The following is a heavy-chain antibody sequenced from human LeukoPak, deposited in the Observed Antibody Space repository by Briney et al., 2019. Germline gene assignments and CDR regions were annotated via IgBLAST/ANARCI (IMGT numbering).Heavy chain of an antibody. CDR3: ARDSYGDANFDS. J-gene: IGHJ4*02. V-gene: IGHV3-53*01. D-gene: IGHD4-17*01. Sequence: GGSLRLSCAASGFTFSSNYMSWVRQAPGKGLAWDSIIYSGGSTFYADSVKGRFTISRDISKNAVYLQMNSLRAEDTAVYYCARDSYGDANFDSWGQGTLVTVSS. CDR1: GFTFSSNY. CDR2: IYSGGST.